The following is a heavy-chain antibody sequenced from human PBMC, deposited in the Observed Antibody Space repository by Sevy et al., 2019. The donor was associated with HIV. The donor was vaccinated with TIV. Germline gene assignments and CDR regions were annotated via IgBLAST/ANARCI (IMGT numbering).Heavy chain of an antibody. Sequence: GGSLRLSCAASGFTFTNTWMSWVRQAPGKGLEWVGRIKSKTDGGTGDYAAPVKGRFNISRDDSKNTLYLQMNSLKTEDTAVYYCTTGDPYNRYGYMRPYFFDYWSQGTLVTVSS. CDR2: IKSKTDGGTG. D-gene: IGHD5-18*01. CDR1: GFTFTNTW. CDR3: TTGDPYNRYGYMRPYFFDY. V-gene: IGHV3-15*01. J-gene: IGHJ4*02.